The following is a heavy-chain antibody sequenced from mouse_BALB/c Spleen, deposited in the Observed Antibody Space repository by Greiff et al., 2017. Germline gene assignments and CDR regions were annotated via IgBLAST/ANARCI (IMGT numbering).Heavy chain of an antibody. CDR3: ARGEITTGPVAY. V-gene: IGHV3-6*02. CDR2: ISYDGSN. CDR1: GYSITSGYY. D-gene: IGHD2-4*01. Sequence: DVKLQESGPGLVKPSQSLSLTCSVTGYSITSGYYWNWIRQFPGNKLEWMGYISYDGSNNYNPSLKNRISITRDTSKNQFFLKLNSVTTEDTATYYCARGEITTGPVAYWGQGTLVTVSA. J-gene: IGHJ3*01.